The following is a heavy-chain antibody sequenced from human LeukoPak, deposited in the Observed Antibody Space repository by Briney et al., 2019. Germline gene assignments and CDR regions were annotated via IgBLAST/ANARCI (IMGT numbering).Heavy chain of an antibody. CDR3: AKGGGYSYHYVSRESDH. D-gene: IGHD5-18*01. J-gene: IGHJ4*02. CDR1: GFTFSNFA. CDR2: ISGSGGRT. V-gene: IGHV3-23*01. Sequence: GGSLRPSCAASGFTFSNFAMTWVRQAPQKGLEWVSVISGSGGRTYYADSVQGRFTISRDNSKDTLYLQMDSLRAEDTAVYYCAKGGGYSYHYVSRESDHWGQGTLVTVSS.